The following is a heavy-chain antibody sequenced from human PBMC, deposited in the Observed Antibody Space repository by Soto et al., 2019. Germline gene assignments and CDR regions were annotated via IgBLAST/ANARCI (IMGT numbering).Heavy chain of an antibody. J-gene: IGHJ1*01. CDR2: IYYSGST. CDR3: ARRIVGATNRAEYFQH. D-gene: IGHD1-26*01. Sequence: SETLSLTCTVSGGSISSGGYYWSWIRQHPGKGLEWIGYIYYSGSTYYNPSLKSRVTISVDTSKNQFSLKLSSVTAADTAVYYCARRIVGATNRAEYFQHWGQGTLVTVSS. CDR1: GGSISSGGYY. V-gene: IGHV4-31*03.